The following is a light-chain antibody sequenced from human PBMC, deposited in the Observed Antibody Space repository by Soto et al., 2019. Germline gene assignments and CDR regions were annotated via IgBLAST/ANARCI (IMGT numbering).Light chain of an antibody. Sequence: DIVMTQSPDSLAVPLGERATINCKSSQNLFYNKNNRDYLAWYQHKPGQSPKLLIYWASTRESGVPDRFTGSGSGTDFTLTISSLQAEDVAVYYCQQYYYLPLSVGGGTKVDIK. V-gene: IGKV4-1*01. CDR1: QNLFYNKNNRDY. CDR3: QQYYYLPLS. J-gene: IGKJ4*01. CDR2: WAS.